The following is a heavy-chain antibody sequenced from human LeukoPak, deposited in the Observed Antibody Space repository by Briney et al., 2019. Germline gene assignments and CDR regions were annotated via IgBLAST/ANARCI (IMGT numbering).Heavy chain of an antibody. J-gene: IGHJ4*02. CDR1: GGSISSYY. Sequence: PSETLSLTCTVSGGSISSYYWSWIRQPPGKGLEWIGYIYYSGSTNYNPSLKSRVTISVDTSKNQFSLKLSSVTAADTAVYYCARHTGYVKAGVVDYWGQGTLDTVSS. CDR2: IYYSGST. D-gene: IGHD2-2*01. V-gene: IGHV4-59*01. CDR3: ARHTGYVKAGVVDY.